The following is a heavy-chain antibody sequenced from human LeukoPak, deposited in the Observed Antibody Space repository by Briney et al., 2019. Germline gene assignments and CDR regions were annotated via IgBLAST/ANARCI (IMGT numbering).Heavy chain of an antibody. CDR3: ARKGEPKSSNLYYYYGMDV. D-gene: IGHD1-14*01. V-gene: IGHV1-18*01. CDR1: GYNLINYG. CDR2: ISSYNGDT. Sequence: GASVKVSCMASGYNLINYGISWVRQAPGQGPEWMGWISSYNGDTKYAQKLQGRVTMTTDTSTSTAYMELRSLRSDDTAVYYCARKGEPKSSNLYYYYGMDVWGQGTTVTVSS. J-gene: IGHJ6*02.